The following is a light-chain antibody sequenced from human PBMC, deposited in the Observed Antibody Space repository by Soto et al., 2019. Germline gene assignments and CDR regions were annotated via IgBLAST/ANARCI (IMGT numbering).Light chain of an antibody. Sequence: DIQMTQSPSTLSASVGDRVTITSRASQGISSWLAWYQQKPGKAPKLLIYKASSLESGVPSRFSGSGSGTEVTLTISSLQPDDFATYYCQQYYSSSPYTFGQGTKLEIK. CDR3: QQYYSSSPYT. CDR2: KAS. V-gene: IGKV1-5*03. CDR1: QGISSW. J-gene: IGKJ2*01.